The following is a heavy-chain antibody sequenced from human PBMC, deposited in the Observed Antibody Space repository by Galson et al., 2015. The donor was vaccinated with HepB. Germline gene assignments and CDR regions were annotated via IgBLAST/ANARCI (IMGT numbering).Heavy chain of an antibody. D-gene: IGHD1-26*01. V-gene: IGHV3-30*03. Sequence: SLRLSCAASGFTFSSYGMHWVRQAPGKGLEWVAVISNDGSNKYYADSVKGRFTISRDNAKNSLYLQMNSLRAEDTAVYYCARDAPLGAIDYWGQGTLVTVSS. CDR3: ARDAPLGAIDY. J-gene: IGHJ4*02. CDR2: ISNDGSNK. CDR1: GFTFSSYG.